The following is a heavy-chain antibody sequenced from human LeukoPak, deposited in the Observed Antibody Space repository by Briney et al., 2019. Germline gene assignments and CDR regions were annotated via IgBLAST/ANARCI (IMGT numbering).Heavy chain of an antibody. J-gene: IGHJ4*02. CDR2: ISAYNGDK. Sequence: GASVKVSCKASGYTFTNYGISWVRQAPGQGLEWMGWISAYNGDKKSAQKVQGRVTMTIDTSTSTAYMELRSLRSDDTAVYYCARVGEQHLDYYFDHWGQGTPVTVSS. V-gene: IGHV1-18*01. CDR3: ARVGEQHLDYYFDH. D-gene: IGHD6-13*01. CDR1: GYTFTNYG.